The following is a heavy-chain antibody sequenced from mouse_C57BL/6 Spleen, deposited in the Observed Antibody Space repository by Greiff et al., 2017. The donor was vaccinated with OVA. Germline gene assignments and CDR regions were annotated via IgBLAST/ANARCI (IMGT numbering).Heavy chain of an antibody. CDR1: GYTFTSYW. D-gene: IGHD2-12*01. CDR2: IDPSDSET. CDR3: AREGDDRYFDV. J-gene: IGHJ1*03. Sequence: VQLQQSGAELVRPGSSVKLSCKASGYTFTSYWMHWVKQRPIQGLEWIGNIDPSDSETHYNQKFKDKATLTVDKSSSTAYMQLSSLTSEDSAVYYCAREGDDRYFDVWGTGTTVTVSS. V-gene: IGHV1-52*01.